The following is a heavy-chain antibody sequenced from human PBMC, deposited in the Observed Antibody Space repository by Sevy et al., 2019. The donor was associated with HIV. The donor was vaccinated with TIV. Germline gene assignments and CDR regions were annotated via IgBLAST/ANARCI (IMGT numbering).Heavy chain of an antibody. Sequence: GSLRLSCTASGFTFGDYAMSWVRQAPGKGLEWVGFIRSKAYGGTTEYAASVKGRFTISRDDSKSIAYLQMNSLKTEDTAVYYCTRELWTDAFDIWGQGTMVTVSS. CDR2: IRSKAYGGTT. D-gene: IGHD5-18*01. CDR1: GFTFGDYA. J-gene: IGHJ3*02. CDR3: TRELWTDAFDI. V-gene: IGHV3-49*04.